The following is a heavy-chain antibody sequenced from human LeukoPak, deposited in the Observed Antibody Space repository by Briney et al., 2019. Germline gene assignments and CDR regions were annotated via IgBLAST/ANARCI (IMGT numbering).Heavy chain of an antibody. V-gene: IGHV3-74*01. D-gene: IGHD3-10*01. J-gene: IGHJ4*02. CDR1: GFTVSSNY. CDR3: ARDWPMVRGVIMAY. Sequence: GGSLRLSCAASGFTVSSNYMSWVRQAPGKGLVWVSRINSDGSSTSYADSVKGRFTISRDNAKNTLYLQMNSLGAEDTAVYYCARDWPMVRGVIMAYWGQGTLVTVSS. CDR2: INSDGSST.